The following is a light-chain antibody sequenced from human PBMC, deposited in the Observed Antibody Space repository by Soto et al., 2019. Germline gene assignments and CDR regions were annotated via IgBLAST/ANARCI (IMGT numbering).Light chain of an antibody. CDR3: QQYDSSPRT. CDR1: QSVSSNY. V-gene: IGKV3-20*01. Sequence: DIVLTQSPGTLSLSPGERVTLSCRASQSVSSNYLAWYQQKPGQAPRLLIYGVSSRATGIPDRFSGSGSGTDFTLTMSRLEPEDCAVYYCQQYDSSPRTLGQGTKVDI. J-gene: IGKJ1*01. CDR2: GVS.